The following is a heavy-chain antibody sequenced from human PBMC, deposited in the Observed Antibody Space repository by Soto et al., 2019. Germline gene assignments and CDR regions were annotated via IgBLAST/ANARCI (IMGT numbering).Heavy chain of an antibody. CDR1: GFTFSSYA. J-gene: IGHJ4*02. V-gene: IGHV3-30-3*01. CDR3: ARDRRYYYDNSGPLDY. CDR2: ISYDGSNK. D-gene: IGHD3-22*01. Sequence: LRLSCAASGFTFSSYAMHWVRQAPGKGLEWVAVISYDGSNKYYADSVKGRFTISRDNSKNTLYLQMNSLRAEDTAVYYCARDRRYYYDNSGPLDYWGQGTLVTVSS.